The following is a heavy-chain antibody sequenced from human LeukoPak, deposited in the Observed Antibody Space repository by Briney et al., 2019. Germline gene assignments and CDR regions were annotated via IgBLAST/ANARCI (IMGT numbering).Heavy chain of an antibody. CDR3: ARAGASYSCDY. D-gene: IGHD2-21*01. V-gene: IGHV4-59*01. J-gene: IGHJ4*02. CDR1: GASISSYY. CDR2: LFRSGST. Sequence: SETLSLTCSVSGASISSYYWSWIRQPPGKGLEWIGYLFRSGSTNDNPSLKSRVTISVDTSKNQFSLKLTSVTAADTAVYYCARAGASYSCDYWRQGTVDTVSS.